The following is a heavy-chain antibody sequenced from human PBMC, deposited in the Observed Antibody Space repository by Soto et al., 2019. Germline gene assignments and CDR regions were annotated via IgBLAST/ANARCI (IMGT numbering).Heavy chain of an antibody. CDR2: IYSGGSI. Sequence: PGGSLRLSCAASGFTVSSNYMSWVRQAPGKGLEWVSVIYSGGSIYYADSVKGRFTISRDNSKNTLYLQMNSLRAEDTAVYYCARDRRSGSYRAGVYWGQGTLVTVSS. J-gene: IGHJ4*02. V-gene: IGHV3-53*01. CDR1: GFTVSSNY. D-gene: IGHD1-26*01. CDR3: ARDRRSGSYRAGVY.